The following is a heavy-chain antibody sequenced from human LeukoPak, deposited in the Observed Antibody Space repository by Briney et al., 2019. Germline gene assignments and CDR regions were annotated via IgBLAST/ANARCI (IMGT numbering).Heavy chain of an antibody. J-gene: IGHJ6*03. CDR3: ARVVVPAAMQLDYYYYMDV. CDR2: ISAYNGNT. Sequence: ASVKVSCKASGYTFTSYGISWVRQAPGQGLEWMGWISAYNGNTNYAQKLQGRVTMTTDTSTSTAYMELRSLRSDDTAVYYCARVVVPAAMQLDYYYYMDVWGKGTTVTISS. CDR1: GYTFTSYG. D-gene: IGHD2-2*01. V-gene: IGHV1-18*01.